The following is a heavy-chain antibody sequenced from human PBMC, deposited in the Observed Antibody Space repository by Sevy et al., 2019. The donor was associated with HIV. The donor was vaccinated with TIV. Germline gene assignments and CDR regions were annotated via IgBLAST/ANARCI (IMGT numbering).Heavy chain of an antibody. V-gene: IGHV3-30*04. CDR3: ARDLPSAVINPFYYYGLDV. CDR2: ISYDGGVK. J-gene: IGHJ6*02. Sequence: GGSLRLSCAASGFTFSIYAMHWVRQAPDKGLEWVAVISYDGGVKYFADSVKGRVPISRDNSKNTLYLQMNSLRPEDTAVYYCARDLPSAVINPFYYYGLDVWGQGTTVTVSS. D-gene: IGHD3-22*01. CDR1: GFTFSIYA.